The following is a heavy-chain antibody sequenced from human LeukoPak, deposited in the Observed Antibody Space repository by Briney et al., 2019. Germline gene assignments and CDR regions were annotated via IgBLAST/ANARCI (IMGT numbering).Heavy chain of an antibody. CDR2: ISAYNGNT. CDR1: GYTFTSYG. Sequence: GASVKVSCKASGYTFTSYGISWVRQAPGQGLEWMGWISAYNGNTNYAQKLQGRVTMTTDTSTSTAYMELRSLRSDDTAVYYCARGPETLGYCSSTSCLDWNFDYWGQGTLVTVSS. CDR3: ARGPETLGYCSSTSCLDWNFDY. J-gene: IGHJ4*02. V-gene: IGHV1-18*01. D-gene: IGHD2-2*01.